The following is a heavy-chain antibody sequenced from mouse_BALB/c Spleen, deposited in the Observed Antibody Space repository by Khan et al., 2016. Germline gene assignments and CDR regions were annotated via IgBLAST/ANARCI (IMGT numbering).Heavy chain of an antibody. V-gene: IGHV5-9-3*01. CDR1: GFTFSSYA. J-gene: IGHJ2*01. CDR3: ARQVDDGYYY. CDR2: ISSGGSNT. D-gene: IGHD2-3*01. Sequence: EVELVESGGGLVKPGGSLKLSCAASGFTFSSYAMSWVRQTPEKRLEWVATISSGGSNTYYPDSVKGRFTISRDNAKHTLYLQMSSLRSEDTAMYYCARQVDDGYYYWGQGTTLTVSS.